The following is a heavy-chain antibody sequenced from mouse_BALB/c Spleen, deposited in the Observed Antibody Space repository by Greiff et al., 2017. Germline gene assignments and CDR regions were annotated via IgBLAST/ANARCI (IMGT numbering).Heavy chain of an antibody. CDR2: IYPSDSYT. Sequence: VQLQQSGAELVRPGASVKLSCKASGYTFTSYWINWVKQRPGQGLEWIGNIYPSDSYTNYNQKFKDKATLTVDKSSSTAYMQLSSPTSEDSAVYYCTRGGNYRYDGFAYWGQGTLVTVSA. CDR3: TRGGNYRYDGFAY. J-gene: IGHJ3*01. CDR1: GYTFTSYW. D-gene: IGHD2-14*01. V-gene: IGHV1-69*02.